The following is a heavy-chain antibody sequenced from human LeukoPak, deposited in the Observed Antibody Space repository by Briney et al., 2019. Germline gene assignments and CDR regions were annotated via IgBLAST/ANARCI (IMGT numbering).Heavy chain of an antibody. J-gene: IGHJ4*02. Sequence: PSETLSLTCTVSGGSISSYYWSWLRQPPGKGLEWIGYIYYSGSTNYNPSLKSRVTISADTSKNQFSLKLSSVTAADTAVYYCARGQWDDYGDFASPWGQGTLVTVSS. CDR2: IYYSGST. CDR3: ARGQWDDYGDFASP. D-gene: IGHD4-17*01. V-gene: IGHV4-59*01. CDR1: GGSISSYY.